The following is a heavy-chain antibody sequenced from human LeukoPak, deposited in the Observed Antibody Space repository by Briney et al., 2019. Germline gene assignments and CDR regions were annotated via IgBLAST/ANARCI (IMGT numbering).Heavy chain of an antibody. CDR2: IYYSGNT. D-gene: IGHD3-22*01. Sequence: PSETLSLTCAVSGGSIISSSYYWGWIRQPPGKGLEWIGSIYYSGNTFYNPSLKSRIIISIDTSKNQFSLRLSSVTAADTALYYCARQGGGDGSGFYSYYFDYWGQGTLVTVSS. J-gene: IGHJ4*02. V-gene: IGHV4-39*07. CDR3: ARQGGGDGSGFYSYYFDY. CDR1: GGSIISSSYY.